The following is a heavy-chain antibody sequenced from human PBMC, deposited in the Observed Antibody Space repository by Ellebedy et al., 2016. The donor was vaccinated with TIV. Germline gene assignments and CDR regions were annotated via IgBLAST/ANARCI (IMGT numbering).Heavy chain of an antibody. CDR2: ISGSGGST. CDR3: ASSGDPYGLSAFDY. Sequence: GGSLRLSXAASGFTFSSYAMSWVRQAPGKGLEWVSAISGSGGSTYYADSVKGRFTISRDNSKNTLYLQMNSLRAEDTAVYYCASSGDPYGLSAFDYWGQGTLVTVSS. CDR1: GFTFSSYA. D-gene: IGHD3-10*01. J-gene: IGHJ4*02. V-gene: IGHV3-23*01.